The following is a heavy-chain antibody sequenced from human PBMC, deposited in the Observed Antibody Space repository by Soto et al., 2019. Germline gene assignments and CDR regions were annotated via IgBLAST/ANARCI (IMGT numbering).Heavy chain of an antibody. CDR3: AVAAAAHVDAFDI. Sequence: GASVKVSCKASGYTFTSYYMHWVRQAPGQGLEWMGIINPSGGSTSYAQKFQGRVTMTRDTSTSTVYMELSSLRSEDTAVYYCAVAAAAHVDAFDIWGQGTMVTVSS. V-gene: IGHV1-46*03. CDR2: INPSGGST. J-gene: IGHJ3*02. D-gene: IGHD6-13*01. CDR1: GYTFTSYY.